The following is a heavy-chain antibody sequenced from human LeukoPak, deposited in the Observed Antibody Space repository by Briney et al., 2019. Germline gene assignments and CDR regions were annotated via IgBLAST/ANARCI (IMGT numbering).Heavy chain of an antibody. V-gene: IGHV1-18*01. Sequence: VASVKVSCKASGYTFTSYGISWVRQAPGQGLEWMGWISDYNGNTNYAQKLQGRVTITTDTSTSTAYMELRSLRADDTAVYYCARERNGGDYYYYMDVWGKGTTVTVSS. CDR1: GYTFTSYG. CDR3: ARERNGGDYYYYMDV. D-gene: IGHD1-1*01. CDR2: ISDYNGNT. J-gene: IGHJ6*03.